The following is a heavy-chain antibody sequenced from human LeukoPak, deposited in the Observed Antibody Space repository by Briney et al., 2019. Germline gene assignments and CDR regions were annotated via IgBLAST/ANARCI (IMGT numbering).Heavy chain of an antibody. CDR2: INHSGST. V-gene: IGHV4-34*01. J-gene: IGHJ4*02. CDR3: ARDPGEQQLASFDY. CDR1: GGSFSGYY. Sequence: NPSETLSLTCAVYGGSFSGYYWSWIRQPPGKGLEWIGEINHSGSTSYNPSLKSRVAISVDTSKNQFSLKLSSVTAADTAVYYCARDPGEQQLASFDYWGQGTLVTVSS. D-gene: IGHD6-13*01.